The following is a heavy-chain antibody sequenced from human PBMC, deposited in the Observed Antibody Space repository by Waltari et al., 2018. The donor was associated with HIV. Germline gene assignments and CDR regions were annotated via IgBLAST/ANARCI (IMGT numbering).Heavy chain of an antibody. D-gene: IGHD1-7*01. CDR2: IWYDGSNK. CDR1: GFSFSSYG. V-gene: IGHV3-33*01. Sequence: QVQLVGSGGGVGRPGRYMRLSGAASGFSFSSYGVHVVSQAPGKGLEWVAVIWYDGSNKYYADSVKGRFTISRDNSKNTLYLQMNSLRAEDTAVYYCARDQTGTTYGYYYYGMDVWGQGTTVTVSS. CDR3: ARDQTGTTYGYYYYGMDV. J-gene: IGHJ6*02.